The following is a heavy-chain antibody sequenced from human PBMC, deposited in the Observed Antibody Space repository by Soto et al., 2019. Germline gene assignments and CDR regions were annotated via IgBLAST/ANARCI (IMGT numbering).Heavy chain of an antibody. CDR3: ARAYYYGSGSMFDY. D-gene: IGHD3-10*01. V-gene: IGHV4-34*01. J-gene: IGHJ4*02. Sequence: QVQLQQWGAGLSKPSETLSLTCAVYGGSFSGYYWSWIRQPPGKGLEWIGEINHSGSTNYNPSLKSRVTISVDTSKNQFSLKLSSVTAAVTAVYYCARAYYYGSGSMFDYWGQGTLVTVSS. CDR1: GGSFSGYY. CDR2: INHSGST.